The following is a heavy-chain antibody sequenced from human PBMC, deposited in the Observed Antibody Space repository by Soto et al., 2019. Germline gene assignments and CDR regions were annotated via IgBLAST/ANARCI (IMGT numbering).Heavy chain of an antibody. J-gene: IGHJ4*02. Sequence: PGGSQRLACAASGFTFSSYGMHWVRDAPGRGLEWVAVISYDGSNKYNADTVKGRFTISRDNSKNTLYLQMNSLRAEDTAVYYCAKDPRYGDYWPVGEAYFDYWGQGTLVTAPQ. D-gene: IGHD4-17*01. V-gene: IGHV3-30*18. CDR2: ISYDGSNK. CDR1: GFTFSSYG. CDR3: AKDPRYGDYWPVGEAYFDY.